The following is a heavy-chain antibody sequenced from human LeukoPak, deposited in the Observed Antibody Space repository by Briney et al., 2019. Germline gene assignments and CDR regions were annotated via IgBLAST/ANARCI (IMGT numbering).Heavy chain of an antibody. J-gene: IGHJ4*02. CDR2: INAGNGNT. V-gene: IGHV1-3*01. Sequence: ASVKVSCKASGYTFTSYAMHWVRQAPGQRLEWMGWINAGNGNTKYSQRFQGRVTITRDTSASTAYMELSSLRSEDTAVYYCARVSSSWYFDYWGQGTLVTVSS. D-gene: IGHD6-13*01. CDR3: ARVSSSWYFDY. CDR1: GYTFTSYA.